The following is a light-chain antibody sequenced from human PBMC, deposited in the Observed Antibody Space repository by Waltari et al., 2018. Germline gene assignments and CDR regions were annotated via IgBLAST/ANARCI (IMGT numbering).Light chain of an antibody. CDR3: CSYATSSPWV. CDR1: SSSIGDSNV. J-gene: IGLJ3*02. V-gene: IGLV2-23*01. Sequence: QSALTQPASVSGSPGQSITISCTGASSSIGDSNVVSWYQQHPGKAPELMIYEGDKRPSGVSNRCSGSKSGNMASLTISGLQAEDEADYYCCSYATSSPWVFGGGTKVTVL. CDR2: EGD.